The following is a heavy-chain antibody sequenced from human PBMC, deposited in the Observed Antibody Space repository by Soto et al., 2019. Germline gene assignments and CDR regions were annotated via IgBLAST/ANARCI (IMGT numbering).Heavy chain of an antibody. Sequence: XGSLKLSCLGSGFTFGSYEMHWVRQAPGKGLEWVTFTSYDGGYSYCADSVKGRFTMSRDNSKSLMYLQMNSLRTEDTAVYYCVRRSTVSYYAVDVWGQGTTVTVSS. D-gene: IGHD4-17*01. CDR3: VRRSTVSYYAVDV. J-gene: IGHJ6*02. V-gene: IGHV3-30*01. CDR1: GFTFGSYE. CDR2: TSYDGGYS.